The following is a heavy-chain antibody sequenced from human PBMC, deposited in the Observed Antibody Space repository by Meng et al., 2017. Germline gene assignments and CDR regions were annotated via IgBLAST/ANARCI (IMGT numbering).Heavy chain of an antibody. V-gene: IGHV4-4*02. CDR1: GGAMSRSNW. J-gene: IGHJ1*01. Sequence: GSGRSLWKPAVAPALTCAVTGGAMSRSNWWSWVRQPPGTALVSIGEIYHSVSTNYNPSLKSRVTISVDKSKNQFSLKRSSVTAADTAVYYCARDGYGDYVGGYFQHWGQGTLVTVSS. CDR3: ARDGYGDYVGGYFQH. CDR2: IYHSVST. D-gene: IGHD4-17*01.